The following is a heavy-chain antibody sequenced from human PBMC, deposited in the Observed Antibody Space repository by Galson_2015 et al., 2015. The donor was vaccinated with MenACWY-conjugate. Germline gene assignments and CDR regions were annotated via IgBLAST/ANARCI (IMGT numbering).Heavy chain of an antibody. CDR2: ISSGGSTI. V-gene: IGHV3-48*03. CDR3: VRGGGNNGYPRNAFDI. J-gene: IGHJ3*02. Sequence: SLRLSCAASGFTFSSYEINWVRQASGKGLEWVSYISSGGSTIYHADSVKGRFTISRDSAKNTLSLQMNSLRAEDTAVYYCVRGGGNNGYPRNAFDIWGQGTMVTVSS. D-gene: IGHD5-12*01. CDR1: GFTFSSYE.